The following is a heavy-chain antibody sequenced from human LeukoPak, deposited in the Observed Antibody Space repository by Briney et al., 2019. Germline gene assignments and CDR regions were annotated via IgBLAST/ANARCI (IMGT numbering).Heavy chain of an antibody. D-gene: IGHD3-10*01. Sequence: GGSLRLSCAASGFTFSDYYMSWIRQAPGKGLEWVSYISSSGSTIYYADSVKGRFTISRDNAKNSLYLQMNSLRAEDTAVYYCARDYYGSGNYYYHYYMDVWGKGTTVTVSS. CDR3: ARDYYGSGNYYYHYYMDV. V-gene: IGHV3-11*04. CDR1: GFTFSDYY. CDR2: ISSSGSTI. J-gene: IGHJ6*03.